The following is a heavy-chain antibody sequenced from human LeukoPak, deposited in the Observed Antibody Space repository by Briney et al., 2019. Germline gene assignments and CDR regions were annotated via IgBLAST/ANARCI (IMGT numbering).Heavy chain of an antibody. CDR3: ARDGGDDNWFDP. CDR1: GGSISSGGYY. V-gene: IGHV4-30-2*01. Sequence: SQTLSLTCTVSGGSISSGGYYWSWIRQPPGKGLEWIGYIYHSGSTYYNPSLKSRVTISVDRSKNQFSLKLSSVTAADTAVYYCARDGGDDNWFDPWGQGTLVTVSS. D-gene: IGHD3-16*01. CDR2: IYHSGST. J-gene: IGHJ5*02.